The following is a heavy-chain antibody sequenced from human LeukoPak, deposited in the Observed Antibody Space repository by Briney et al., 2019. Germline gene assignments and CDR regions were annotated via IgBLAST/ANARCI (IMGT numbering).Heavy chain of an antibody. CDR1: GFAFSSYW. Sequence: GGSLRLSCAASGFAFSSYWMHWVRQAPGKGLVWVSRINSDGSSTSYADSVKGRFTISRDNAKNTLYLQMNSLRAEDTAVYYCASVIVVINWDAFDIWGQGTMVTVSS. CDR3: ASVIVVINWDAFDI. V-gene: IGHV3-74*01. J-gene: IGHJ3*02. CDR2: INSDGSST. D-gene: IGHD3-22*01.